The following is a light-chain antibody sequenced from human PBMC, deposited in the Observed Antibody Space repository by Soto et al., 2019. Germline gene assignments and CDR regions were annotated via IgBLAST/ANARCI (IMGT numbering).Light chain of an antibody. J-gene: IGKJ1*01. V-gene: IGKV3-11*01. CDR2: DAS. CDR1: QSVSSY. CDR3: QQRSNWPPYT. Sequence: EIVLTQSPATLSLSPGERATLSCRASQSVSSYLAWYQQKPGQAPRLLIYDASNRATGIPARFSGSGSGTDFTRTISSLEPEDFAVYYCQQRSNWPPYTFGQGTKVEIK.